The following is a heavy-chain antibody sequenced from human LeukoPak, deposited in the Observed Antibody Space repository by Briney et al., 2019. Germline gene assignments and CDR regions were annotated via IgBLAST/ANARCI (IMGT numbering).Heavy chain of an antibody. CDR1: GFTFSSYA. J-gene: IGHJ3*02. D-gene: IGHD3-9*01. CDR3: ARAHPGAYDILTGYSVGAFDI. Sequence: GGSLRLSCAASGFTFSSYAMSWVRQAPGKGLEWVSYISSSGSTIYYADSVKGRFTISRDNAKNSLYLQMNSMRAEDTAVYYCARAHPGAYDILTGYSVGAFDIWGQGTMVAVSS. V-gene: IGHV3-48*04. CDR2: ISSSGSTI.